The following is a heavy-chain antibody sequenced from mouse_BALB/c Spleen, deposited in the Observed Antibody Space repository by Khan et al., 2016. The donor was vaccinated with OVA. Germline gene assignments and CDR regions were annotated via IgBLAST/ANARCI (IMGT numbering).Heavy chain of an antibody. Sequence: VQLQESGAELAKPGASVKMSCKASGYTFTAFWIHWVKQRPGQGLEWIGYIDPSTGYTEYNQKFKDKATLTTNKSSSTAYMQLSSLTSEDSEVYYCARRGLYGIVAYWGKGTLVTVSA. J-gene: IGHJ3*01. D-gene: IGHD2-1*01. V-gene: IGHV1-7*01. CDR1: GYTFTAFW. CDR2: IDPSTGYT. CDR3: ARRGLYGIVAY.